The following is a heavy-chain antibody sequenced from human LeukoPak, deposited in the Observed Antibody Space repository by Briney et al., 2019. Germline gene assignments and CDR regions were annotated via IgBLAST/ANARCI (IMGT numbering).Heavy chain of an antibody. Sequence: ASVKVSCKASGYTFTAYYIQWVRQAPGQGLEWMGTIRPGDTRTTYAQKFQGRVTMTWDMSTTTGYMELSSLRSEDTAVYYCVKEKSGGTYDYWGQGTLVTVSS. V-gene: IGHV1-46*01. D-gene: IGHD3-16*01. CDR2: IRPGDTRT. J-gene: IGHJ4*02. CDR3: VKEKSGGTYDY. CDR1: GYTFTAYY.